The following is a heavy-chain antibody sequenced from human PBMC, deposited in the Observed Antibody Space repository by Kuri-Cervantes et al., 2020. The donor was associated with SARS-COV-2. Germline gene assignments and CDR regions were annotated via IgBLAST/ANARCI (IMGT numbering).Heavy chain of an antibody. Sequence: GGSLRLSCKASGFRFGIHAMHWVRQAPGKGLEWLSFISFDGDKTYYADSVRGRFTISRDNSENTVSLQMNSLRPEDKAVYYCARDRETTWYYGMDVWGQGTTVTVSS. CDR2: ISFDGDKT. CDR1: GFRFGIHA. CDR3: ARDRETTWYYGMDV. J-gene: IGHJ6*02. D-gene: IGHD1-14*01. V-gene: IGHV3-30-3*01.